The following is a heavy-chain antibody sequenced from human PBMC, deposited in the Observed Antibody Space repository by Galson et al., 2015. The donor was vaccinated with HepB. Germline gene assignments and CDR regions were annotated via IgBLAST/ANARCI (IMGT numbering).Heavy chain of an antibody. CDR3: ARVYCSSTSCPDDAFDI. CDR2: IIPILGIA. Sequence: SCKASGGTFSSYTISWVRQAPGQGLEWMGRIIPILGIANYAQKFQGRVTITADKSTSTAYVELSSLRSEDTAVYYCARVYCSSTSCPDDAFDIWGQGTMVTVSS. CDR1: GGTFSSYT. V-gene: IGHV1-69*02. D-gene: IGHD2-2*01. J-gene: IGHJ3*02.